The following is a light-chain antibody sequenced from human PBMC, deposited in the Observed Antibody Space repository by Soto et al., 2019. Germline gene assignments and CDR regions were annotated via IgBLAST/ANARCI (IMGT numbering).Light chain of an antibody. J-gene: IGKJ5*01. CDR3: QHYNNSLPIT. CDR1: QSVSSS. CDR2: GPS. Sequence: ELVLTQSLGTLSLSPVDRANLSCSSSQSVSSSLAWYQQKPGLAPRLLIYGPSTRATGIPDRFSGSGSGTDFTLTISRLEPEDFAVYFCQHYNNSLPITFGQGTRLEIK. V-gene: IGKV3-20*01.